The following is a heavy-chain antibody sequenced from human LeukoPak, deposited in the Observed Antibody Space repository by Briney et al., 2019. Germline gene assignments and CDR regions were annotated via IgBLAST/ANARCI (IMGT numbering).Heavy chain of an antibody. CDR3: ARGTLGAWGW. CDR1: GFTFSSYD. Sequence: GGSLRLSCAVSGFTFSSYDMNWVRQAPGKGLEWVSSISSSSNYIHYADSVKGRFTISRDNAKKSLYLQMNSLRAEDTAVYFCARGTLGAWGWWGQGTLVTVSA. CDR2: ISSSSNYI. J-gene: IGHJ4*02. D-gene: IGHD6-19*01. V-gene: IGHV3-21*01.